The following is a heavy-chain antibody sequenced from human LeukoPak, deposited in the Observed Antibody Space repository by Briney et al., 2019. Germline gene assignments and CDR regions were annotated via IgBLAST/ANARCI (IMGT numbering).Heavy chain of an antibody. CDR1: GGSFSGYY. CDR3: AREGVVVPAAPIDY. D-gene: IGHD2-2*01. Sequence: SETLSLTCAVYGGSFSGYYWSWIRQPPGKGLEWIGEINHSGSTNYNPSLKSRVTIPVDTSKNQFSRKLSSVTAADTAVYYCAREGVVVPAAPIDYWGQGTLVTVSS. V-gene: IGHV4-34*01. J-gene: IGHJ4*02. CDR2: INHSGST.